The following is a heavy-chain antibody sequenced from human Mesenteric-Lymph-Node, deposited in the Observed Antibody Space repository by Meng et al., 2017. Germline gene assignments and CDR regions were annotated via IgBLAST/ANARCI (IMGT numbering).Heavy chain of an antibody. V-gene: IGHV1-18*01. CDR2: ISAYNGNT. CDR1: GFIFTSYA. Sequence: QFQVVQLGAEVKKPGASVKVSCEASGFIFTSYAISWVRQAPGQGLQYMGWISAYNGNTNYAQELQGRVTMTTDTSTSTAYMELRSLRSDDTAVYYCARDLPGGTKGTWLDLWGQGTLVTVSS. CDR3: ARDLPGGTKGTWLDL. D-gene: IGHD1-14*01. J-gene: IGHJ5*02.